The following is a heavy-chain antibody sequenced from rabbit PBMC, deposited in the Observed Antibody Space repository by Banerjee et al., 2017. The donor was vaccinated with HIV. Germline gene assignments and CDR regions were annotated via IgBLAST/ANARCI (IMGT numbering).Heavy chain of an antibody. CDR1: GFDFSSNA. V-gene: IGHV1S40*01. J-gene: IGHJ6*01. CDR2: IYSGSSGRS. Sequence: QSLEESGGDLDKPGASLTLTCKASGFDFSSNAMCWVRQAPGKGLERIGCIYSGSSGRSYYASWAKGRFTISKTSSTTVTLQMTSLTAADTATYFCARDPYYTYGYGGYPYGYYGMDLWGPGTLVTVS. CDR3: ARDPYYTYGYGGYPYGYYGMDL. D-gene: IGHD6-1*01.